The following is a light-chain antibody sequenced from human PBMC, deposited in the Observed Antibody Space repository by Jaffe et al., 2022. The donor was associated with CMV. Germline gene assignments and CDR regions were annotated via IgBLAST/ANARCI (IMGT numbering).Light chain of an antibody. V-gene: IGLV1-51*02. CDR1: SSNIGDNY. Sequence: QSVLTQPPSVSAAPGQKVTISCSGSSSNIGDNYVSWYQQLPGTAPKLLIYEDKKRPSRIPDRFSGSKSGTSATLGITGLQTGDEADYYCGTWDTSLSVRVWVFGGGTKVTVL. J-gene: IGLJ3*02. CDR3: GTWDTSLSVRVWV. CDR2: EDK.